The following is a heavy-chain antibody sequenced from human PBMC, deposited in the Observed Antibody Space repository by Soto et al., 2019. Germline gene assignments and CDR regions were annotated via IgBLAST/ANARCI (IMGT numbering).Heavy chain of an antibody. CDR2: ISGSGGST. J-gene: IGHJ4*02. CDR3: AKDVHQLPLYFDY. D-gene: IGHD2-2*01. V-gene: IGHV3-23*01. Sequence: RVLQAPGKGLEWVSAISGSGGSTYYADSVKGRFTISRDNSKNTLYLQMNSLRAEDTAVYSCAKDVHQLPLYFDYWGQGTLVTVSS.